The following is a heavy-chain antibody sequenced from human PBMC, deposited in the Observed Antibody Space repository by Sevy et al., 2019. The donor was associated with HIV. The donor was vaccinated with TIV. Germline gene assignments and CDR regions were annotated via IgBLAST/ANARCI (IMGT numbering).Heavy chain of an antibody. J-gene: IGHJ4*02. CDR3: TRWKSAQSIFDY. V-gene: IGHV3-49*04. Sequence: GGSLRLSCTASGFTFGDYCMSWVRQAPGKGLEWVAFLKSDVYGGTVDHAASVRGRFVLSRDDSKTIAYLQMNDLKTEETGVYYCTRWKSAQSIFDYWGQGASVTVSS. D-gene: IGHD1-1*01. CDR2: LKSDVYGGTV. CDR1: GFTFGDYC.